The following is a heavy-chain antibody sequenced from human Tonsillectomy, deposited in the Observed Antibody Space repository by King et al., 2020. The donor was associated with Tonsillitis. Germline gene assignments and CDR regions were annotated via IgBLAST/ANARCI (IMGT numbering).Heavy chain of an antibody. V-gene: IGHV3-74*01. D-gene: IGHD6-19*01. Sequence: VQLVESGGGLVQPGGSLRLSCAASGFTFSYYWMHWVRQAPGKGPVWVSRINSDGSTTNYADSVKGRFTISRDNAKNTLYLQMNSLRADDTAAYYCVREGIAVGTNFDSWGQGSLVTVSS. J-gene: IGHJ4*02. CDR3: VREGIAVGTNFDS. CDR1: GFTFSYYW. CDR2: INSDGSTT.